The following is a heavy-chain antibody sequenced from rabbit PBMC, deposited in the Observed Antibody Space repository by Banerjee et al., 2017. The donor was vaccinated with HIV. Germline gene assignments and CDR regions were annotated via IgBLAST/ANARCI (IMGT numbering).Heavy chain of an antibody. Sequence: QEQLVESGGGLVQPGGSLKLSCKASGFDFSSYGVGWVRQAPGKGLEWIGYIDPIFDNTCYASWVNGRFTISSHNAQNTLYLQLNSLTAADTATYFCVRGPYAGSFNLWGQGTLVT. V-gene: IGHV1S47*01. J-gene: IGHJ4*01. CDR2: IDPIFDNT. CDR3: VRGPYAGSFNL. CDR1: GFDFSSYG. D-gene: IGHD4-2*01.